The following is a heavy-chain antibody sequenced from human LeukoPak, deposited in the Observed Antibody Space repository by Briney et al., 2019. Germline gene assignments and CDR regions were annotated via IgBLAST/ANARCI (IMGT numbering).Heavy chain of an antibody. V-gene: IGHV3-23*01. Sequence: GGSLRLSCAASGFTFSSYSMNWVRQAPGKGLEWVSAISGSGGSTYYADSVKGRFTISRDNSKNTLYLQMNSLRAEDTAVYYCAKTDEDGYNLKKRGAFDYWGQGTLVTVSS. CDR3: AKTDEDGYNLKKRGAFDY. CDR1: GFTFSSYS. D-gene: IGHD5-24*01. J-gene: IGHJ4*02. CDR2: ISGSGGST.